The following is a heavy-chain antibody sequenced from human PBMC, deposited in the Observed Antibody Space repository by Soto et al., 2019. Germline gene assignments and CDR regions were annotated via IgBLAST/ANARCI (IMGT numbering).Heavy chain of an antibody. V-gene: IGHV4-30-4*01. CDR3: AKEGSARLSERSGYFQH. CDR1: GGSINTVNYY. Sequence: SETLSLTCTVSGGSINTVNYYWSWIRQSPDKGLEWIGHIYNGGTTYNNPSLTSRVTISVDTSNNQFSLKLSSVRAEDTAVYYCAKEGSARLSERSGYFQHWGQGTLVTVSS. D-gene: IGHD6-6*01. CDR2: IYNGGTT. J-gene: IGHJ1*01.